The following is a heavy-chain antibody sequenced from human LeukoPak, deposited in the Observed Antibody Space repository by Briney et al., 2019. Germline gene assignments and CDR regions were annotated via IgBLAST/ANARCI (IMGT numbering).Heavy chain of an antibody. CDR3: ARIDYDSSGYYQLPEYFQH. V-gene: IGHV4-61*01. Sequence: PSETLSLTCTVSGGSISSSSYYWSWIRQPPGKGLEWIGYIYYSGSTNYNPSLKSRVTISVDTSKNQFSLKLSSVTAADTAVYYCARIDYDSSGYYQLPEYFQHWGQGTLVTVSS. J-gene: IGHJ1*01. CDR1: GGSISSSSYY. D-gene: IGHD3-22*01. CDR2: IYYSGST.